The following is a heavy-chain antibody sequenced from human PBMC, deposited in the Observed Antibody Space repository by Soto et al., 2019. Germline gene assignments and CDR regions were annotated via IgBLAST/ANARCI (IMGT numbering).Heavy chain of an antibody. CDR2: ITAFNGNT. Sequence: QVHLVQSGAEVEKPGASVKVSCKASGYTFTDYGISWVRQAPGQGLQWMGWITAFNGNTKYAQHFQGRVTMTTDTSTSTAYMELRSRESDDTAVYYCARISQSDFWSGYYYFFDYWGQGTLVTVSS. D-gene: IGHD3-3*01. CDR3: ARISQSDFWSGYYYFFDY. J-gene: IGHJ4*02. CDR1: GYTFTDYG. V-gene: IGHV1-18*01.